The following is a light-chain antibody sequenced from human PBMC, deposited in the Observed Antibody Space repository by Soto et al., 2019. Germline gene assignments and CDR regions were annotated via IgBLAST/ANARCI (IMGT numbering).Light chain of an antibody. CDR3: SSYAGSNNFV. CDR2: EVS. Sequence: QSVLTQPPSASGSPGQSVTISCTGTSSDIGAYIYVSWYQQHPGKAPKLMISEVSRRPSGVPERFSGSKSGNTAYLTVSGLHADDEAHYYCSSYAGSNNFVFGTGTKLTVL. V-gene: IGLV2-8*01. CDR1: SSDIGAYIY. J-gene: IGLJ1*01.